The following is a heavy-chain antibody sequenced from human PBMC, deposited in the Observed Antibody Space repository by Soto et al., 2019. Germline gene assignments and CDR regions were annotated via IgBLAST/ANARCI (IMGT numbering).Heavy chain of an antibody. D-gene: IGHD1-7*01. CDR1: GGTFSSLG. V-gene: IGHV1-69*01. Sequence: QVQLVQSGAEVKKPGSSLKVSCRASGGTFSSLGISWVRQGPRQGLEWLGGFIPMFGTANYQLKFQGRVTLSANDSTSTAYMELSSLTSEDTAMYFCARDRSGPGNWNYDTFDLWGQGTMVTVSS. CDR2: FIPMFGTA. J-gene: IGHJ3*01. CDR3: ARDRSGPGNWNYDTFDL.